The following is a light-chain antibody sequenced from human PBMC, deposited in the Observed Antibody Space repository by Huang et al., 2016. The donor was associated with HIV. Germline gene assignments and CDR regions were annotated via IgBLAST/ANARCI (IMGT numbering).Light chain of an antibody. CDR1: ENIVYS. V-gene: IGKV1-16*02. Sequence: DIQLTQSPSSLSASVGDGITITCRASENIVYSLSWFRQRPGRAPEALIYAASRLHAGVPSKFRATGSGTNFTLSIDGLGPEDFATYYCQQNRSLPRTYGGGTKV. CDR3: QQNRSLPRT. CDR2: AAS. J-gene: IGKJ4*01.